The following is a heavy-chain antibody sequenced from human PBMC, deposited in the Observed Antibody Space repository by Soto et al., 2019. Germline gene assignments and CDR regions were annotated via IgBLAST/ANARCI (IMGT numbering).Heavy chain of an antibody. CDR3: ATGKRSYLTYGES. V-gene: IGHV4-30-4*02. Sequence: SETLSLTCTVSGGSLSSGDYYWSWIRQPPGKGLEWIGYIYYSGSTYYNPSLKSRVTISVDTSKNQFSLKLSSVTAADTAVYYCATGKRSYLTYGESWGQGTLVTVSS. J-gene: IGHJ4*02. D-gene: IGHD1-26*01. CDR2: IYYSGST. CDR1: GGSLSSGDYY.